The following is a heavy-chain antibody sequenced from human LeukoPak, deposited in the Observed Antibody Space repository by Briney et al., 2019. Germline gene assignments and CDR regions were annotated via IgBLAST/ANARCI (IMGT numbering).Heavy chain of an antibody. D-gene: IGHD2/OR15-2a*01. CDR3: TFHRLSFLNYFES. Sequence: ASVKVSCKVSGSTLSELSIHWVRQAPGEGLEWMGGFDPEDGAIIYAQNFQDRVAMTEDRSTDTSYLELSSLTFDDTAVYYCTFHRLSFLNYFESWGQGTLVTVSP. CDR1: GSTLSELS. J-gene: IGHJ4*02. V-gene: IGHV1-24*01. CDR2: FDPEDGAI.